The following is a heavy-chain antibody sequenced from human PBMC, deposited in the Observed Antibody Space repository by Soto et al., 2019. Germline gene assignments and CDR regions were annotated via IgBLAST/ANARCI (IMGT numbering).Heavy chain of an antibody. D-gene: IGHD3-10*01. CDR1: GYTFSNDG. J-gene: IGHJ6*02. V-gene: IGHV1-18*01. Sequence: GASVKVSCKASGYTFSNDGINWVRQAPGQGLELMGWISAYNGNTEYAQNFQGRVTMTTDTSTSTAYMELRSLRSDDTAVYSCARGGPTSADYYYGMDVWGLGTTVTVYS. CDR2: ISAYNGNT. CDR3: ARGGPTSADYYYGMDV.